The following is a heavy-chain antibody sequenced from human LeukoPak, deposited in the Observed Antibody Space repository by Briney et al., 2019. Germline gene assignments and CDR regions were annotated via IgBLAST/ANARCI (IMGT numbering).Heavy chain of an antibody. Sequence: GASVKVSCKASGYTFTTYDVNWVRQATGQGLEWMGRVNPNNGDTAYAQKFQGRVTITRDTSTNTVYMQLSSLKSGDTAVYYCARVGCSDISCWTWLDPWGQGTLVTVSS. CDR3: ARVGCSDISCWTWLDP. J-gene: IGHJ5*02. V-gene: IGHV1-8*03. CDR2: VNPNNGDT. CDR1: GYTFTTYD. D-gene: IGHD6-19*01.